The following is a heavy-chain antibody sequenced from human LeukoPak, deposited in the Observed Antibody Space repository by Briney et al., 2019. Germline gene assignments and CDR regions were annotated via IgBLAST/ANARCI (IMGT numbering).Heavy chain of an antibody. V-gene: IGHV4-38-2*02. CDR3: ARVRGYCSSTICYRYYFDY. CDR1: GYSISSGYY. CDR2: IYHSGST. Sequence: SETLSLTCTVSGYSISSGYYWGWIRQPPGKGLEWIGTIYHSGSTYYNPSLKSRVTISVDTSKNQFSLKLTSVTAADTAVYYCARVRGYCSSTICYRYYFDYWGQGTLVAVSS. D-gene: IGHD2-2*01. J-gene: IGHJ4*02.